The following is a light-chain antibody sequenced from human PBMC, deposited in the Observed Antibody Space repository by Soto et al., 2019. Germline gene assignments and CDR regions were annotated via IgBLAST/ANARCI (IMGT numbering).Light chain of an antibody. CDR2: KAS. V-gene: IGKV1-5*03. CDR3: QQYYSYSFA. Sequence: DLQMTQSPSTLSASVGDRVIITCRASESISSWLAWYQQKPGIAPNLLIYKASSLESGVPSRFSRSGSWTEFTLTISSLQPDDFATYYCQQYYSYSFAFGGGTKVEI. CDR1: ESISSW. J-gene: IGKJ4*01.